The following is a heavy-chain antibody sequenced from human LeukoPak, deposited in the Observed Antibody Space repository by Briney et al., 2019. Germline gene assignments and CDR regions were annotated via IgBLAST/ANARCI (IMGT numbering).Heavy chain of an antibody. J-gene: IGHJ4*02. CDR1: GFTFSTYG. Sequence: SGGSLRLSCAASGFTFSTYGMHWVRQAPGKGLEWVAVISYDGSNKQYADSVKGRFTISRDNSKNTLYVEMNSLRAEDTAVYYCAKGPYYGSGTADYWGQGTLVIVSS. V-gene: IGHV3-30*18. CDR3: AKGPYYGSGTADY. CDR2: ISYDGSNK. D-gene: IGHD3-10*01.